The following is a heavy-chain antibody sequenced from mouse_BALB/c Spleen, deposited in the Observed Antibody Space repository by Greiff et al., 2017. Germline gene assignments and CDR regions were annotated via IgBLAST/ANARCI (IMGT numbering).Heavy chain of an antibody. CDR3: ARGKAYYGSSCDRMDY. D-gene: IGHD1-1*01. CDR1: GFTFSSFG. Sequence: EVMLVESGGGLVQPGGSRKLSCAASGFTFSSFGMHWVRQAPEKGLEWVGYISSGSSTSYYADTVKGRFTISRDNAKNTLILQMTSLTSEDSAMYYCARGKAYYGSSCDRMDYWGQGTSVTVSA. CDR2: ISSGSSTS. J-gene: IGHJ4*01. V-gene: IGHV5-17*02.